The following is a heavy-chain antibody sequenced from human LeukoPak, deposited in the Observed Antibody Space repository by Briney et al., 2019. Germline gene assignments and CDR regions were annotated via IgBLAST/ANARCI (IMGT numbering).Heavy chain of an antibody. V-gene: IGHV4-59*01. J-gene: IGHJ5*02. CDR1: GGSISSYY. Sequence: SETLSLTCTVSGGSISSYYWSWIRQPPGKGLEWIGYIYYSGSTNYNPSLKSRVTISVDTSKNQFSLKLSSVTAADTGVYYCARDRSIAARSWFDPWGQGTLVTVSS. CDR3: ARDRSIAARSWFDP. D-gene: IGHD6-6*01. CDR2: IYYSGST.